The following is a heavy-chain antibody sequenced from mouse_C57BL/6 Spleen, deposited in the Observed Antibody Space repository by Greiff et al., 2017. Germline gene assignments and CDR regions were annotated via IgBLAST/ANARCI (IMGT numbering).Heavy chain of an antibody. J-gene: IGHJ2*01. CDR1: GYTFTDYY. Sequence: EVQLQQSGPELVKPGASVKISCKASGYTFTDYYINWVKQSHGKSLEWIGDINPNNGGTSYNQKFKGKATLTVDKSSSTAYMELRSLTSEDSAVYYCASYYYGSSYCFDYWGQGTTLTVSS. V-gene: IGHV1-26*01. CDR3: ASYYYGSSYCFDY. CDR2: INPNNGGT. D-gene: IGHD1-1*01.